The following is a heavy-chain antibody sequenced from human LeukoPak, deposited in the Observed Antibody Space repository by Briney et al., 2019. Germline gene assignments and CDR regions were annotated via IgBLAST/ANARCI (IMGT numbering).Heavy chain of an antibody. J-gene: IGHJ5*02. Sequence: SETLSLTCAVYGGSFSSYYWGWIRQPPGKGLEWIGSIYYSGSTYYNPSLKSRVTISVDTSKNQFSLKLSSVTAADTAVYYCARHPPGAKYCSGGSCYVPWFDPWGQGTLVTVSS. CDR2: IYYSGST. CDR3: ARHPPGAKYCSGGSCYVPWFDP. D-gene: IGHD2-15*01. CDR1: GGSFSSYY. V-gene: IGHV4-39*01.